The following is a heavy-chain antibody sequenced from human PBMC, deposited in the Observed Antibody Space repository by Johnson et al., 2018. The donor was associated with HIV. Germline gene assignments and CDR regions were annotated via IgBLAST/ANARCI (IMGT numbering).Heavy chain of an antibody. CDR3: ASGAPLPYYYDSSDDAFDI. CDR2: ISYDGSNK. J-gene: IGHJ3*02. CDR1: GFTFSSYA. D-gene: IGHD3-22*01. Sequence: QVQLVESGGGVVQPGRSLRLSCAASGFTFSSYAMHWVRQAPGKGLEWVAVISYDGSNKYYADSVKGRFTISRDNSKTTLYLQMNSLRAEDTAVYYCASGAPLPYYYDSSDDAFDIWGQGTMVTVSS. V-gene: IGHV3-30-3*01.